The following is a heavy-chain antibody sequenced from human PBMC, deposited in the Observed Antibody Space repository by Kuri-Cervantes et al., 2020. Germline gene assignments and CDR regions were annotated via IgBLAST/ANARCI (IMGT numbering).Heavy chain of an antibody. Sequence: GGSLRLSCAASGFTFSSYWMHWVRQAPGKGLEWVSYISSSSTIYYADSVKGRFTISRDNAKNSLYLQMNSLRADDTAVYYCARRGYFDYWGQGTLVTVSS. CDR2: ISSSSTI. V-gene: IGHV3-48*01. CDR3: ARRGYFDY. J-gene: IGHJ4*02. CDR1: GFTFSSYW.